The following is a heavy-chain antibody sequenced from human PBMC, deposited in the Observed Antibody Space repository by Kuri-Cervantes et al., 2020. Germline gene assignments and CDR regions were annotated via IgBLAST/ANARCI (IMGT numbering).Heavy chain of an antibody. Sequence: GGSLRLSCAASGFTFDDYAMHWVRQAPGKGLEWVSGISWNSGSIVYADSVKGRFTISRDNAKNSLYLQMNSLRAEDTALYYCAKAEGGSYWGLYYYYGMDAWGQGTTVTVSS. CDR1: GFTFDDYA. CDR2: ISWNSGSI. D-gene: IGHD1-26*01. V-gene: IGHV3-9*01. CDR3: AKAEGGSYWGLYYYYGMDA. J-gene: IGHJ6*02.